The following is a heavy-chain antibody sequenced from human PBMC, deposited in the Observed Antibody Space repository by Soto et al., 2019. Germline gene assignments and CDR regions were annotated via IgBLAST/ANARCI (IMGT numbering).Heavy chain of an antibody. D-gene: IGHD3-22*01. CDR3: AREEYYYDTGGFSLDS. Sequence: ASVKVYCKASGYTFATYAIHWVRQAPGQRLEWMGWINAGNGNTKYSQKFQGRVALTTDTSATTAFMELSSLTSEDTAVYYCAREEYYYDTGGFSLDSWGQGTLVTSPQ. J-gene: IGHJ4*02. CDR2: INAGNGNT. V-gene: IGHV1-3*01. CDR1: GYTFATYA.